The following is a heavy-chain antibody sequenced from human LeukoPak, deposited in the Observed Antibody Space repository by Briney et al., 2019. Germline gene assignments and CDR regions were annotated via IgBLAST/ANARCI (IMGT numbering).Heavy chain of an antibody. J-gene: IGHJ4*02. CDR1: GFTVSSNY. CDR2: ISGSGGST. V-gene: IGHV3-23*01. Sequence: GGSLRLSCAASGFTVSSNYMSWVRQAPGKGLEWVSAISGSGGSTYYADSVKGRFTISRDNSKNTLYLQMNSLRAEDTAVYYCAKDRIVVVVADAFDYWGQGTLVTVSS. D-gene: IGHD2-15*01. CDR3: AKDRIVVVVADAFDY.